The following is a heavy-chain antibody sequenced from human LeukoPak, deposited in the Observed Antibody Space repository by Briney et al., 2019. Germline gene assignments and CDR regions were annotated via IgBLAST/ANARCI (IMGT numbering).Heavy chain of an antibody. CDR1: GFTFSSYW. D-gene: IGHD6-19*01. V-gene: IGHV3-7*01. CDR2: IKQDGNEK. Sequence: PGGSLRLSCAASGFTFSSYWMTWVRQAPGKGLEWVANIKQDGNEKYYVDSVKGRFTISRDNAKNSLYLQVNSLRAEDTAVYYCARDPSGWPPDAFDIWGQGTMVTVSS. J-gene: IGHJ3*02. CDR3: ARDPSGWPPDAFDI.